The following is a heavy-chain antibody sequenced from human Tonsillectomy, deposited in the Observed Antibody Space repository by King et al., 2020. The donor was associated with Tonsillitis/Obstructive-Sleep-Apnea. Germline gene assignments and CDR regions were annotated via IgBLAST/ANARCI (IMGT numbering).Heavy chain of an antibody. Sequence: VQLVESGGGLVQPGGSLRLSCAASGFTFSSYWMHWVRQAPGKGLVWVSRINSDGSSTSYADSVKGRFTISRDNAKNTLYLQMNSLRAEDTAVYYCERGYIHRGLLWFGDGEYWGQGTLVTVSS. D-gene: IGHD3-10*01. V-gene: IGHV3-74*01. J-gene: IGHJ4*02. CDR1: GFTFSSYW. CDR3: ERGYIHRGLLWFGDGEY. CDR2: INSDGSST.